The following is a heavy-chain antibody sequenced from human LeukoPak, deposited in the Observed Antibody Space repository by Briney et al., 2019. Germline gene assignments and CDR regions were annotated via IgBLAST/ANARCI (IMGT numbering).Heavy chain of an antibody. Sequence: ASVKVSCKASAYTFTGYYMHWVRQSPGQGLEWMGWTNPNSGGTNYAQKFQGRVTMTRDTSISTAYVELSRLRSDDTAVYYCARVNTDRYYFDYWGQGTLVTVSS. D-gene: IGHD1-14*01. J-gene: IGHJ4*02. V-gene: IGHV1-2*02. CDR2: TNPNSGGT. CDR1: AYTFTGYY. CDR3: ARVNTDRYYFDY.